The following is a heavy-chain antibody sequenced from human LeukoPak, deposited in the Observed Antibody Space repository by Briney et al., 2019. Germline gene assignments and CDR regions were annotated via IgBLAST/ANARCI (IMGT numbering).Heavy chain of an antibody. D-gene: IGHD3/OR15-3a*01. Sequence: SVKVSCKASGGTFSSYAISWVRQAPGQGLEWMGGIIPIFGTANYAQKFQGRVTITTDESTSTAYMELSSLRSEDTAVYYCARGSNRQEGLRNNWFDPWGQGTLVTVSS. V-gene: IGHV1-69*05. J-gene: IGHJ5*02. CDR2: IIPIFGTA. CDR3: ARGSNRQEGLRNNWFDP. CDR1: GGTFSSYA.